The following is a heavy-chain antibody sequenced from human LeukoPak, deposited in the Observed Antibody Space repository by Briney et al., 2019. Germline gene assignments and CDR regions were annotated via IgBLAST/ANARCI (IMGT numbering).Heavy chain of an antibody. CDR2: IYYSGST. J-gene: IGHJ4*02. CDR3: ARQWLDCFDY. CDR1: GGSVTTFDYL. V-gene: IGHV4-39*01. Sequence: PSETLSLTCTVSGGSVTTFDYLWGWIRQPPGKGLEWIGSIYYSGSTYYNPSLNSRVTISLDTSKNQFSLRLTSVTAADTAVFYGARQWLDCFDYWGQGTLVTVSS. D-gene: IGHD6-19*01.